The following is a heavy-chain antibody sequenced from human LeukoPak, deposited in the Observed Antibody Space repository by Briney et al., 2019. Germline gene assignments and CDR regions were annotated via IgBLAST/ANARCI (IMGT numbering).Heavy chain of an antibody. V-gene: IGHV3-21*01. CDR3: AGVVAVVPDDDY. J-gene: IGHJ4*02. D-gene: IGHD2-15*01. CDR2: ISSSSSYI. Sequence: GGSLRLSCAASGFTFSSYSMNWVRQAPGKGLEWVSSISSSSSYIYYADSVKGRFTISRDNAKNSLYLQMNSLRAEDTAVYHCAGVVAVVPDDDYWGQGTLVTVSS. CDR1: GFTFSSYS.